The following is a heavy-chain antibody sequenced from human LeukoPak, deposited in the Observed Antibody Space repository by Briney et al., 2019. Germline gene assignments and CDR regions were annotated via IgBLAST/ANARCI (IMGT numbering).Heavy chain of an antibody. CDR1: GFTFSSYE. CDR2: ISSSGSTI. Sequence: GGSLRLSCAASGFTFSSYEMNWVRQAPGKGLEWVSYISSSGSTIYYADSVKGRFTISRDNAKNSLYLQINSLRAEDTAVYYCARVKGRKMVILDYWGQGTLVTVSS. J-gene: IGHJ4*02. CDR3: ARVKGRKMVILDY. V-gene: IGHV3-48*03. D-gene: IGHD3-22*01.